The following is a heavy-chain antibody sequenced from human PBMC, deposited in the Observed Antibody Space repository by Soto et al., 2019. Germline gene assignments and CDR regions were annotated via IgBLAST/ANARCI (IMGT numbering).Heavy chain of an antibody. CDR2: IYPGDSHS. D-gene: IGHD5-12*01. CDR1: GYSFTGYW. J-gene: IGHJ4*02. CDR3: ARQRDIVAPGSYFDY. Sequence: PGESLKISCKGSGYSFTGYWIGWVRQMPGKGLEWMGVIYPGDSHSRYSPSFQGQVTISADKSISTAYPQWSSLKASDTAMYYCARQRDIVAPGSYFDYWGQGTLVTVSS. V-gene: IGHV5-51*01.